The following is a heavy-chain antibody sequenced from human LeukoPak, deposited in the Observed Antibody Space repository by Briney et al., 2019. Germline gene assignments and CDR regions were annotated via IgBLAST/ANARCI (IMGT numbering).Heavy chain of an antibody. V-gene: IGHV3-48*02. Sequence: PGRSLRLSCVASGFTFSTYSMNWVRQAPGKGLEWVSYISSGSSTIYYADSVKGRFTISRDNAKNSLYLQMNSLRDEDTAVYYCARDPSSGWEYYFDYWGQGTLVTVSS. CDR2: ISSGSSTI. CDR3: ARDPSSGWEYYFDY. CDR1: GFTFSTYS. J-gene: IGHJ4*02. D-gene: IGHD6-19*01.